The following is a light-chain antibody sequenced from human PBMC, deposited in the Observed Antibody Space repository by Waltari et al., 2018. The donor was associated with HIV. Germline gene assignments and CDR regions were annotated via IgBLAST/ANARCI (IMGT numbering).Light chain of an antibody. CDR3: QQYYTTPLT. V-gene: IGKV4-1*01. CDR1: QSVLYSSNNKKY. J-gene: IGKJ4*01. Sequence: DIVMTQSPDSLAVSLGERANINCKSSQSVLYSSNNKKYLAWYQQKPGQPPKLLIYWASTRESGVPDRFSGSGSGTYFTLTISSLQAEDVAVYYCQQYYTTPLTFGGGTKVEIK. CDR2: WAS.